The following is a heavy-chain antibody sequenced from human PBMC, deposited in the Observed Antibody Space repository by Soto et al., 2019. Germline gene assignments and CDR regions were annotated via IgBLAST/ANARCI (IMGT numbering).Heavy chain of an antibody. D-gene: IGHD3-10*01. CDR1: GYTLTELS. CDR3: ATARSYGSGSYGPHNWFDP. CDR2: FDPEDGET. J-gene: IGHJ5*02. Sequence: QVQLVQSGAEVKKPGASVKVSCKVSGYTLTELSMHWVRQAPGKGLEWMGGFDPEDGETIYAQKFKGRVTMTEDTSTDTAYMELSSLRSEDTAVYYCATARSYGSGSYGPHNWFDPWGQGTLVTVSS. V-gene: IGHV1-24*01.